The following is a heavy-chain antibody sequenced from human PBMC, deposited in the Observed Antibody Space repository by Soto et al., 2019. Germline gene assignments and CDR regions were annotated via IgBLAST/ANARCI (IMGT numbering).Heavy chain of an antibody. D-gene: IGHD3-10*01. Sequence: SETLSLTCTVSGGSISSYYWSWIRQPAGKGLEWIGRIYTSGSTNYNPSLKSRVTMSVDTSKNQFSLKLSSVTAADTAVYYCARGYYGSGSYYLIDYWGQGTLVTVSS. CDR2: IYTSGST. CDR3: ARGYYGSGSYYLIDY. CDR1: GGSISSYY. V-gene: IGHV4-4*07. J-gene: IGHJ4*02.